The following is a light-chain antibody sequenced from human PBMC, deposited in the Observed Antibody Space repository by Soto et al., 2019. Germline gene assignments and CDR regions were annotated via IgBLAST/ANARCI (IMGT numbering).Light chain of an antibody. CDR2: DAS. V-gene: IGKV3-11*01. Sequence: EIVLTQSPGTLSLSPGDRATLSCRASQSVRIYLAWYQQKPGQAPRLLIYDASNRVTGIPARFSGSGSGTDFTLTISSLEPEDFAVYYFQQRVDWLTFGGGTKLEIK. CDR1: QSVRIY. CDR3: QQRVDWLT. J-gene: IGKJ4*01.